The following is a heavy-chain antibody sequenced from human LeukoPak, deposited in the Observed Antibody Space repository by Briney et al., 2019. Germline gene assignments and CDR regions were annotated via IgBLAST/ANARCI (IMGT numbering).Heavy chain of an antibody. Sequence: ASVKVSCKASGYTFTRYDINWVRQATGLRLESMGWMNPNSGNTGYAQKFQGRVTMTRNTSISTAYMELSSLRSEDTAVYYCARATLPYYDFWSGYYYYYGMDVWGQGTTVTVSS. CDR3: ARATLPYYDFWSGYYYYYGMDV. D-gene: IGHD3-3*01. CDR2: MNPNSGNT. CDR1: GYTFTRYD. V-gene: IGHV1-8*01. J-gene: IGHJ6*02.